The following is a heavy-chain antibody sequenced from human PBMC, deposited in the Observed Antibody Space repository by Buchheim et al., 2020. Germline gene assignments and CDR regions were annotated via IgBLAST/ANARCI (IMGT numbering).Heavy chain of an antibody. V-gene: IGHV4-4*02. J-gene: IGHJ4*02. Sequence: QVQLEESGPGLVKPSGTLSLTCAVSGADISRGNWWSWVRQPPGRGLEWIGEIYHGGTTNYNPSLQSRVTISLAQSKNQFSLNLRSVTAADTAVYFCARVTDILNGYYVDYWGQGT. CDR3: ARVTDILNGYYVDY. D-gene: IGHD3-9*01. CDR2: IYHGGTT. CDR1: GADISRGNW.